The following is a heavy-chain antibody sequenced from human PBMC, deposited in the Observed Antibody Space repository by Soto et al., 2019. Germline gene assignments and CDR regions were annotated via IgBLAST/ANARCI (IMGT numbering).Heavy chain of an antibody. J-gene: IGHJ6*02. Sequence: QVQLQESGPGLVKPSETLSLTCTVSGGSISSYYWSWIRQPPGKGLEWIGYIYYSGSTNYNPSLNSRVTRSVDTSKNQFSLKLSSVTAADTAVYYCARDTSGSYYYGMDVWGQGTTVTVSS. D-gene: IGHD1-26*01. CDR2: IYYSGST. CDR3: ARDTSGSYYYGMDV. CDR1: GGSISSYY. V-gene: IGHV4-59*01.